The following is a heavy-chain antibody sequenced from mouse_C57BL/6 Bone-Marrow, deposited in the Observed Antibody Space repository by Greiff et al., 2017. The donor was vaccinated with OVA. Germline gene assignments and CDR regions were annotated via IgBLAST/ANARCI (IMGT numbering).Heavy chain of an antibody. D-gene: IGHD3-2*02. CDR3: ARLRGRLWYFDV. V-gene: IGHV1-18*01. Sequence: VQLQQSGPELVKPGASVKIPCKASGYTFTDYNMDWVKQSHGKSLEWIGDINPNNGGTIYNQKFKGKATLTVDKSSSTAYMELRSLTSEDTAVYYCARLRGRLWYFDVWGTGTTVTVSS. J-gene: IGHJ1*03. CDR1: GYTFTDYN. CDR2: INPNNGGT.